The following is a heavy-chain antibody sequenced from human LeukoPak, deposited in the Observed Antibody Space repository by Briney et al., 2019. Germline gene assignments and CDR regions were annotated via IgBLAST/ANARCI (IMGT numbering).Heavy chain of an antibody. D-gene: IGHD7-27*01. CDR1: GGSISSYY. CDR2: IYYSGST. J-gene: IGHJ3*02. Sequence: PSETLSLTRTVSGGSISSYYWSWIRQPPGKGLEWIGYIYYSGSTYYNPSLRSRVTISVDTSKNQFSLKLSSVTAADTAVYYCARPQDFGLTGMNAFDIWGQGTMVTVSS. V-gene: IGHV4-59*12. CDR3: ARPQDFGLTGMNAFDI.